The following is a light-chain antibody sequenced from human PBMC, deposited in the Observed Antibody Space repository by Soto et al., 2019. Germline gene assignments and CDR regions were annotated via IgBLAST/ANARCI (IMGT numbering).Light chain of an antibody. Sequence: EIVLTQSPGTLSLSPGERATLSCRATQSVSSSYLAWYQQKPGQAPRLLIYSTSNRATGIPDRFSGSGSGTDFTLTISRLEPEDFAVYYCQQDDTSPQTFGQGTKVEIK. V-gene: IGKV3-20*01. CDR1: QSVSSSY. J-gene: IGKJ1*01. CDR3: QQDDTSPQT. CDR2: STS.